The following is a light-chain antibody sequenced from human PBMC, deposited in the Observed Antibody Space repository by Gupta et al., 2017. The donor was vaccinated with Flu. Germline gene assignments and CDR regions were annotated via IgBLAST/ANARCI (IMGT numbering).Light chain of an antibody. V-gene: IGLV8-61*01. CDR3: EQYIGSGVV. Sequence: SAVSVATRYYTSWYHQSPGQDLRTFIYSTNTRSSGDPDRFSGSILGTKAALTITGAQADDESNYYCEQYIGSGVVFGVGTKLTVL. J-gene: IGLJ2*01. CDR1: AVSVATRYY. CDR2: STN.